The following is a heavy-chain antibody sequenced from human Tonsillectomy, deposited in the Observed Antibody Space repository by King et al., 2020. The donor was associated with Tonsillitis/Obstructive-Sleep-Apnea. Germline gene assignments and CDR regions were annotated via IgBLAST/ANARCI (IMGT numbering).Heavy chain of an antibody. CDR1: GFTFSSYT. CDR3: AKTDGGDYFYMDV. V-gene: IGHV3-23*04. Sequence: DVQLVESGGGLVQPGGSLRLSCAASGFTFSSYTIAWVRQAPGKGLEWVSGIRGTSRTYYAASVKGRFTISRDNSKNTLFLQMNNLTAEDTAVYYCAKTDGGDYFYMDVWGKGTTVTVSS. CDR2: IRGTSRT. J-gene: IGHJ6*03. D-gene: IGHD3-16*01.